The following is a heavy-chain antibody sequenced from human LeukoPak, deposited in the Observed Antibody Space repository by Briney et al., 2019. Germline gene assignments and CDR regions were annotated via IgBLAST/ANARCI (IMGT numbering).Heavy chain of an antibody. CDR2: ISGSGGTT. V-gene: IGHV3-23*01. D-gene: IGHD1-26*01. J-gene: IGHJ3*02. Sequence: GGSLRLSCAASGFIFSTYALSWVRQAPGKGLEWVSSISGSGGTTNYADSVKGRFTISRDNSKNTLYLQMNSLRAEDTAVYYCAKTQPWWEEAFDIWGQGTMVTVSS. CDR3: AKTQPWWEEAFDI. CDR1: GFIFSTYA.